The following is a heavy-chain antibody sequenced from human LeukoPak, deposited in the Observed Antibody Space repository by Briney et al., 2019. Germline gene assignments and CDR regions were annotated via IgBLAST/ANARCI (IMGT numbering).Heavy chain of an antibody. J-gene: IGHJ4*02. V-gene: IGHV1-2*02. CDR2: INPNSGGT. CDR1: GYTFTGYY. CDR3: ARGSVEMATITVYYFAY. D-gene: IGHD5-24*01. Sequence: ASVKVSCKASGYTFTGYYMHWVRQAPGQGLEWMGWINPNSGGTNYAQKFQGRVTMTRDTSISTAYMELSRLRSDDTAVYYCARGSVEMATITVYYFAYWGKGTRVTVSS.